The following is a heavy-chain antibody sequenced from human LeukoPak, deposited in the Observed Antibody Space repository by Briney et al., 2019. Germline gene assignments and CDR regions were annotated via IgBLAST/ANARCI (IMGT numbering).Heavy chain of an antibody. CDR2: ISDSGGST. Sequence: GGSLSLSCAASGFTFSSYAMSWVRQAPGKGLEWVSVISDSGGSTYYADSVKGRFTISRDNSKNTLYLQMNSLRAEDTGVYYCASTYCSSTSCPAGYYGMDVWGQGTTVTVSS. CDR1: GFTFSSYA. D-gene: IGHD2-2*01. V-gene: IGHV3-23*01. J-gene: IGHJ6*02. CDR3: ASTYCSSTSCPAGYYGMDV.